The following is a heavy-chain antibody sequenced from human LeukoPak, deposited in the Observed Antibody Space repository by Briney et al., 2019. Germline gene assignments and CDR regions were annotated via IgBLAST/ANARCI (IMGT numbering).Heavy chain of an antibody. D-gene: IGHD6-13*01. CDR3: AKDLRKYSSSWYNDY. V-gene: IGHV3-23*01. CDR1: GFTFSSYG. J-gene: IGHJ4*02. Sequence: GGSLRLSCAASGFTFSSYGMHWVRQAPGKGLEWVSAISGSGGSTYYADSVKGRFTISRDNSKNTLYLQMNSLRAEDTAVYYCAKDLRKYSSSWYNDYWGQGTLVTVSS. CDR2: ISGSGGST.